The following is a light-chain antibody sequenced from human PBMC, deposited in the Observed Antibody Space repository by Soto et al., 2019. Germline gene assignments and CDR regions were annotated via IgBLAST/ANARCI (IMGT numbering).Light chain of an antibody. CDR3: TSWITITTMI. J-gene: IGLJ2*01. V-gene: IGLV2-14*03. Sequence: QSALTQPASVSGSPGQSITISCTGTSSDIGAYNFVSWYQQHPGKAPQLMLYDVNIRPSGVSNRFSGSKSGNTASLTISGLQAEDEADYYCTSWITITTMIFGGGTKLTVL. CDR2: DVN. CDR1: SSDIGAYNF.